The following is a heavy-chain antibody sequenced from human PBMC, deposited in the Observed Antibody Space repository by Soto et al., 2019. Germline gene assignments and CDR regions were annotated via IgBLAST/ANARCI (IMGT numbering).Heavy chain of an antibody. V-gene: IGHV4-4*02. CDR1: GGSISSSNW. D-gene: IGHD6-6*01. J-gene: IGHJ4*02. Sequence: SETLSLTCAVSGGSISSSNWWSWVRQPPGKGLEWIGEIYHSGGANYNPSLKSRVTISVDKSKNQFSLKLSSVTAADTAVYYCARDWFEGSSSSGDYWGQGTLVTVSS. CDR3: ARDWFEGSSSSGDY. CDR2: IYHSGGA.